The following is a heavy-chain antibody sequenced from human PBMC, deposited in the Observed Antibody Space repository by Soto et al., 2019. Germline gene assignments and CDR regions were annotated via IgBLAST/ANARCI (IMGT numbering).Heavy chain of an antibody. CDR2: IYYTGTT. Sequence: SETLSLTCTVSGGSMNTYYWGWFRQPPGKGLEWIGYIYYTGTTTYSPSLKSRVTIAVDTSKNQFSLKLNSVTAADTAVYYCARGRPDLITIFGVVIIGPFDYWGQGTLVTVSS. CDR3: ARGRPDLITIFGVVIIGPFDY. V-gene: IGHV4-59*08. D-gene: IGHD3-3*01. J-gene: IGHJ4*02. CDR1: GGSMNTYY.